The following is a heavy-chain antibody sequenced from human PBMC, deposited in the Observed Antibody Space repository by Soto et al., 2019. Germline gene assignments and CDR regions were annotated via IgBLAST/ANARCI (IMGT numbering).Heavy chain of an antibody. J-gene: IGHJ4*02. D-gene: IGHD4-17*01. CDR3: ARANYGDYWDY. CDR2: IIYDGIRK. CDR1: GFTFSGFA. Sequence: QVQLVESGGGVVQPGRSLRLSCATSGFTFSGFAMHWVRQAPGKGLEWVAVIIYDGIRKYYADSVQGRFTISRDNSKNTLYLQMNSLRPEDTAVYYCARANYGDYWDYWGQGTLVTVSS. V-gene: IGHV3-30-3*01.